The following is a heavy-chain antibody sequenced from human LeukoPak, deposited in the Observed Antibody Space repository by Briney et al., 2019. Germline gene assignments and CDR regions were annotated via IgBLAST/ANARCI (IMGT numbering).Heavy chain of an antibody. CDR1: GGSISSYY. V-gene: IGHV4-59*08. D-gene: IGHD3-10*01. Sequence: SETLSLTCTVSGGSISSYYWSWIRQPPGKGLEWIGYIYYSGSANYNPSLKSRVTISVDTSKNQFSLKLSSVTAADTAVYYCARTITIVRGVTRNWFDPWGQGTLVTVSS. J-gene: IGHJ5*02. CDR3: ARTITIVRGVTRNWFDP. CDR2: IYYSGSA.